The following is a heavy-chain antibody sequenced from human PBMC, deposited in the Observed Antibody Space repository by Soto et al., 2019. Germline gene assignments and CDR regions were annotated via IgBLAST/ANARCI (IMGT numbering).Heavy chain of an antibody. V-gene: IGHV3-7*04. Sequence: ESGGGLVQPGGSLRLSCAASGFTFSNYWMSWVRQAPGKGLEWVANIKEDGSEIYFVDSVKGRFTISRDNAKNSLYLQMNSLRAEDTAVYYCARGTPYCTSTSCSPSYSYGMDVWGQGTTVTVSS. CDR1: GFTFSNYW. J-gene: IGHJ6*02. CDR3: ARGTPYCTSTSCSPSYSYGMDV. D-gene: IGHD2-2*01. CDR2: IKEDGSEI.